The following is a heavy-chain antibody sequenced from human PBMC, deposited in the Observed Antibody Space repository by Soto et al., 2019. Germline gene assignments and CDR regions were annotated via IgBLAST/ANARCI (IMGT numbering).Heavy chain of an antibody. V-gene: IGHV4-31*03. CDR2: IYYSGST. CDR3: ARGGGTIFGVVIIGNYGMDV. Sequence: SETLSLTCTVSGGSISSGGYYWSWIRQLPGKGLEWIGYIYYSGSTYYNPSLKSRVTISVDTSKNQFSLKLSSVTAADTAVYYCARGGGTIFGVVIIGNYGMDVWGQGTTVTVSS. D-gene: IGHD3-3*01. CDR1: GGSISSGGYY. J-gene: IGHJ6*02.